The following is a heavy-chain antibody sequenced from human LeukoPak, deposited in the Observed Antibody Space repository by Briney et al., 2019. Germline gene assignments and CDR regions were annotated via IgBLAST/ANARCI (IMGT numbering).Heavy chain of an antibody. D-gene: IGHD3-16*01. CDR1: GFTVNSNY. J-gene: IGHJ3*02. Sequence: GGSLRLSCAASGFTVNSNYMSWVRQAPGKGLEWVANIKQDGSEKYYVDSVKGRFTISRDNAKNSLYLQMNSLRAEDTAVYYCARAALGPNPNDAFDIWGQGTMVTVSS. CDR2: IKQDGSEK. V-gene: IGHV3-7*01. CDR3: ARAALGPNPNDAFDI.